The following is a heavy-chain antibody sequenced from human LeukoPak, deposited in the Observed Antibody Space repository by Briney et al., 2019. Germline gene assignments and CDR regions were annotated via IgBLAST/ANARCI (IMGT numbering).Heavy chain of an antibody. CDR2: ISHSGST. J-gene: IGHJ4*02. V-gene: IGHV4-34*01. CDR3: AGDYYDSSGYYSNFDY. CDR1: GGSFSGYY. Sequence: PSETLSLTCAVYGGSFSGYYWSWIRQPPGKGLEWIGEISHSGSTNYNPSLKSRVTISVDTSKNQFSLKLSSATAADTAVYYCAGDYYDSSGYYSNFDYWGQGTLVTVSS. D-gene: IGHD3-22*01.